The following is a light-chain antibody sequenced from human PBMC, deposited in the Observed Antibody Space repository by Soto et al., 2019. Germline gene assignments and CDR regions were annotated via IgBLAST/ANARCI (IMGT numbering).Light chain of an antibody. CDR3: QQFSIYPLT. V-gene: IGKV1-39*01. Sequence: DIQMSQSPSSLSASVGDRVTITCRASQSISSYLNWYQQKPGKAPKLLIYAASSLHSGVPSRFSGGGSGTDFTLTISRLEPEDFAVYYCQQFSIYPLTFGGGTKVDI. J-gene: IGKJ4*01. CDR1: QSISSY. CDR2: AAS.